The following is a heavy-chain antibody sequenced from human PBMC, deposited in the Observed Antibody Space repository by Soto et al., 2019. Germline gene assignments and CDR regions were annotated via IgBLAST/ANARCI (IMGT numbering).Heavy chain of an antibody. CDR2: IYHCESP. D-gene: IGHD1-1*01. Sequence: QVQLQESGPGLVKPSGTLSLTCVVSGGSISSNNWWSWVRQPPGKALEWMGGIYHCESPNYNPSLKSRVTISVDKSKNHFSLDVPSVTAADTAVYYGATNCRYCIDVWGQGTTVTVSS. V-gene: IGHV4-4*02. CDR1: GGSISSNNW. J-gene: IGHJ6*02. CDR3: ATNCRYCIDV.